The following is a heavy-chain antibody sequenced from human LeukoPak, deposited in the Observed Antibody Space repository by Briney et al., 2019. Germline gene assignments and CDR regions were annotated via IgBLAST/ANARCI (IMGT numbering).Heavy chain of an antibody. CDR1: GFTFSKYP. Sequence: PGESLRLSCAASGFTFSKYPMFWIRQAPGKGLEWLAVIAYVGNIQYYADSVRGRFTISRDNSKNTLYLDINGLRSEDTAVYYCARGVDTYGSNYMDVWGKGTAVTV. V-gene: IGHV3-30*04. CDR2: IAYVGNIQ. J-gene: IGHJ6*03. CDR3: ARGVDTYGSNYMDV. D-gene: IGHD3-10*01.